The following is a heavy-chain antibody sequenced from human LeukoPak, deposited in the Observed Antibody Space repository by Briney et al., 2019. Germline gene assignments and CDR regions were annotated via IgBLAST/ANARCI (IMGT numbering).Heavy chain of an antibody. CDR2: IYYSGST. J-gene: IGHJ4*02. CDR1: GGSISSGDYY. Sequence: PSETLSLTCTVSGGSISSGDYYWSWIRQPPGKGLERIGYIYYSGSTYYNPSLKSRVTISVDTSKNQFSLKLSSVTAADTAVYYCARTEVMDSSGYYYGSFDYWGQGTLVTVSS. CDR3: ARTEVMDSSGYYYGSFDY. D-gene: IGHD3-22*01. V-gene: IGHV4-30-4*08.